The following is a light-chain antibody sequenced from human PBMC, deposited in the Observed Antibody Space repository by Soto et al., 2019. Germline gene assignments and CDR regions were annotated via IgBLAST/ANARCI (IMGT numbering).Light chain of an antibody. J-gene: IGKJ4*01. CDR3: QQYQTWPLT. V-gene: IGKV3-15*01. CDR1: QSVSSN. Sequence: EIVMTQSPDTLSVSPGERATLSCRASQSVSSNLAWYQHKPGQAPRLLIYGASIRATGVPAKFSGSGSGTALTLTIISLQSEDFAVYYCQQYQTWPLTFGGGTKAEIK. CDR2: GAS.